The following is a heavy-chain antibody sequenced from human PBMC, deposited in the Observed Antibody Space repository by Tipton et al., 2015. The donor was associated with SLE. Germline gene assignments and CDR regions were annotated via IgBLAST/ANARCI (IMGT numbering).Heavy chain of an antibody. CDR3: ARGFFHDYWRAAQGRKCFYFDI. J-gene: IGHJ4*02. CDR1: NGSITSLYDY. D-gene: IGHD3-3*01. V-gene: IGHV4-39*07. Sequence: GLVKPSETLSLTCTVSNGSITSLYDYWGWVRQPPGKGLEWLGSGFYGGRYYYNASLRSRVTILVDTGKTQVSLKLTSVTAADTAMYFCARGFFHDYWRAAQGRKCFYFDIWGQGALVTVSS. CDR2: GFYGGRY.